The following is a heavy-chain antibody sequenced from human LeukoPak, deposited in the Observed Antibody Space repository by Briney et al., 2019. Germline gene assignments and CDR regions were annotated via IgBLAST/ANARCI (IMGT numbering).Heavy chain of an antibody. Sequence: SQTLSLTCTVSGGSISSGDYYWSWIRQPPGKGLEWIGYIYYSGSTYYNPSLKSRVTISVDTSKNQFSLKLSSVTAADTAVYYCARVNFWSGYCDPSSDWFDPWGQGTLVTVSS. V-gene: IGHV4-30-4*08. D-gene: IGHD3-3*01. CDR3: ARVNFWSGYCDPSSDWFDP. J-gene: IGHJ5*02. CDR1: GGSISSGDYY. CDR2: IYYSGST.